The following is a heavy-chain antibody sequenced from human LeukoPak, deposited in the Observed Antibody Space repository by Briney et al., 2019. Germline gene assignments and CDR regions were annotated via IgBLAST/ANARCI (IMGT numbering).Heavy chain of an antibody. CDR2: MNPNSGNT. V-gene: IGHV1-8*03. D-gene: IGHD5-18*01. CDR1: GYTFTSYD. J-gene: IGHJ4*02. CDR3: ARHGGYNYGVDY. Sequence: ASVKVSCKASGYTFTSYDINWVRQATGQGLEWMGRMNPNSGNTGYAQKFRGRVTITRNTSISTAYMELSSLRSEDTAVYYCARHGGYNYGVDYWGQGTLVTVSS.